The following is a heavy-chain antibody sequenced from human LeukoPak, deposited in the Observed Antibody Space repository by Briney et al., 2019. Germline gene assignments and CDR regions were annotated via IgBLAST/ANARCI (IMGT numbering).Heavy chain of an antibody. V-gene: IGHV3-30-3*01. J-gene: IGHJ4*02. D-gene: IGHD2-2*01. Sequence: PGGSLRLSCAASGFTFSSYAMHWVRQAPGKGLEWVAVISYDGSNKYYADSVKGRFTISGDNSKNTLYLQMNSLRAEDTAVYYCARDTGYCSSTSCYDFDYWGQGTLVTVSS. CDR3: ARDTGYCSSTSCYDFDY. CDR1: GFTFSSYA. CDR2: ISYDGSNK.